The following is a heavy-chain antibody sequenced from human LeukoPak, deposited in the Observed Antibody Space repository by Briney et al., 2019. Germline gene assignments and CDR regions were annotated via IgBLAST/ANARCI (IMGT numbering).Heavy chain of an antibody. CDR2: IRSTANGYAT. Sequence: GGSLRLSCAASGFTFSGSALHWVRQASGKGLEWVGRIRSTANGYATAYAASVKGRFTISRDDSKNTAYLQMDSLKTEDTAVYYCTSSTGGLSSDYWGQGTLVTVSS. CDR3: TSSTGGLSSDY. CDR1: GFTFSGSA. V-gene: IGHV3-73*01. J-gene: IGHJ4*02. D-gene: IGHD1-14*01.